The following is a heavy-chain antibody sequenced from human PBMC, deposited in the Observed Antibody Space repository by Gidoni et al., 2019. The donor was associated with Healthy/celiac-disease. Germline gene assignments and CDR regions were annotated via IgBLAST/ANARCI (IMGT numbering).Heavy chain of an antibody. CDR3: ARGSIDYYGSGSYYNNPFNY. CDR2: INHSGST. V-gene: IGHV4-34*01. CDR1: GGSFSGYY. D-gene: IGHD3-10*01. Sequence: QVQLQQWGAGLLKPSETLSLTCAVYGGSFSGYYWSWIRQPPGKGLEWIGEINHSGSTNYNPSLKSRVTISVDTSKNQFSLKLSSVTAADTAVYYCARGSIDYYGSGSYYNNPFNYWGQGTLVTVSS. J-gene: IGHJ4*02.